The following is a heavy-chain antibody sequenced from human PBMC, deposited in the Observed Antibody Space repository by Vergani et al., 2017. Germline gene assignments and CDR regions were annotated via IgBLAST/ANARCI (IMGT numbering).Heavy chain of an antibody. D-gene: IGHD6-13*01. CDR2: IDPSDSYT. J-gene: IGHJ2*01. CDR3: ASSAGFLYWYFDL. CDR1: AYSFTSYW. V-gene: IGHV5-10-1*03. Sequence: EVQLVQSGAEVKKPGESLRISCKGSAYSFTSYWISWVRQTPGKGLEWMGRIDPSDSYTNYSPSFQGHVTISADKSISTAYLQGSSLKASDTAMYYCASSAGFLYWYFDLWGRGTLVTVAS.